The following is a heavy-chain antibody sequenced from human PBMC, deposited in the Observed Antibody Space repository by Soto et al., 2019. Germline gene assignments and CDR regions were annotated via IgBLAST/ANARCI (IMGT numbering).Heavy chain of an antibody. CDR2: MYHSGNT. V-gene: IGHV4-39*01. CDR3: ASHRGPTGPNY. Sequence: PSETLSLTCTVSGDSISSNNYYWGWIRQPPGKGLEWIGSMYHSGNTYHNPSLKSRVTISVDTSKNQLSLNLRSVTAADTAVYYCASHRGPTGPNYWGQGTLVTVSS. CDR1: GDSISSNNYY. J-gene: IGHJ4*02. D-gene: IGHD3-10*01.